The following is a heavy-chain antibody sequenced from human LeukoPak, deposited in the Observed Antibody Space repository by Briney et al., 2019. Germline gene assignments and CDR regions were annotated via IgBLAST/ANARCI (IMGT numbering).Heavy chain of an antibody. V-gene: IGHV3-23*01. CDR3: ATYRDSSALRGAYYFDY. J-gene: IGHJ4*02. CDR1: GFTFSSYA. CDR2: ISGSGGST. Sequence: PGGSLRLSCAASGFTFSSYAMSWVRQAPGKGLEWVSAISGSGGSTYYADSVKGRFTISRDNSKNTLYLQMNSLRAEDTAVYYCATYRDSSALRGAYYFDYWGQGTLVTVSS. D-gene: IGHD3-22*01.